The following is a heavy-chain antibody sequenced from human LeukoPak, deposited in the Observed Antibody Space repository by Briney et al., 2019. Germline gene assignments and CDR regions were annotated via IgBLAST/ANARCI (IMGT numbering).Heavy chain of an antibody. CDR2: LHYSGST. CDR3: ARHLGQHGMDV. CDR1: GGAISSSSHY. V-gene: IGHV4-39*01. D-gene: IGHD3-16*01. Sequence: SETLSLTCTVSGGAISSSSHYWAWIRQPPGKGLEWIGSLHYSGSTYHNPSLKSRVTMSVDTSKNQFSLKLSSVTAADTAVYYCARHLGQHGMDVWGQGTTVTVSS. J-gene: IGHJ6*02.